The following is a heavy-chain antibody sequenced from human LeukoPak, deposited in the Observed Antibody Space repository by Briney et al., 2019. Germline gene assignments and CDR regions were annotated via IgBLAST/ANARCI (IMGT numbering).Heavy chain of an antibody. CDR2: ISGSGGST. Sequence: PGGSLRLSCAASGFTFSSYAMSWVRQAPGKGREWVSAISGSGGSTYYADSVKGRFTISRDNSKNTLYLQMNSLRAEDTAVYYCAKDPYSSGWILYFQHWGQGTLVTVSS. D-gene: IGHD6-19*01. J-gene: IGHJ1*01. CDR1: GFTFSSYA. CDR3: AKDPYSSGWILYFQH. V-gene: IGHV3-23*01.